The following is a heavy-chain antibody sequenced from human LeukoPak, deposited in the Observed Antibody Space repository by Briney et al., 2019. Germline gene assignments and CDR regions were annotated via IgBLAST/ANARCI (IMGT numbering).Heavy chain of an antibody. V-gene: IGHV4-34*01. D-gene: IGHD2-15*01. Sequence: PSATLSLTCAVYGGSFSGYYWSWIRQPPGKGLEWIGEINHSGSTNYNASLKSRVTISVDTSKNQFSLKLSSVTAADTAVYYCAREEDCSGGICYLGNAFDIWGQGTMVTVSS. J-gene: IGHJ3*02. CDR3: AREEDCSGGICYLGNAFDI. CDR2: INHSGST. CDR1: GGSFSGYY.